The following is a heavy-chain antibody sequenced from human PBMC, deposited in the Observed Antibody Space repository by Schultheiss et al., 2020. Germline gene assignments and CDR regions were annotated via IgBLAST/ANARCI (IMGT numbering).Heavy chain of an antibody. CDR1: GFTFSDHY. CDR2: ISGSGGST. CDR3: AKESKIQVWFGAFDI. V-gene: IGHV3-23*01. D-gene: IGHD3-16*01. J-gene: IGHJ3*02. Sequence: GGSLRLSCAASGFTFSDHYMDWVRQAPGKGLEWVSAISGSGGSTYYADSVKGRFTISRDNSKNKLYLQMNSLRAEDTAVYYCAKESKIQVWFGAFDIWGQGTMVTVSS.